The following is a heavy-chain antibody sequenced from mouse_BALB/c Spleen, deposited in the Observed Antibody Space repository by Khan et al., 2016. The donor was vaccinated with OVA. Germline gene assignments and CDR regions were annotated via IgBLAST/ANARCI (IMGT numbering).Heavy chain of an antibody. CDR3: ARDWAAWFAY. D-gene: IGHD4-1*01. CDR1: GYTFTDYA. J-gene: IGHJ3*01. CDR2: ISTYNGTT. Sequence: VQLQESGPEVVRPGVSVKISCKGSGYTFTDYAMHWVKQSHAKSLEWIGVISTYNGTTTYNQKFKGKATMTVDKSSRTAYMERARMTSEDSAIYYCARDWAAWFAYWGQGTLVTVSA. V-gene: IGHV1S137*01.